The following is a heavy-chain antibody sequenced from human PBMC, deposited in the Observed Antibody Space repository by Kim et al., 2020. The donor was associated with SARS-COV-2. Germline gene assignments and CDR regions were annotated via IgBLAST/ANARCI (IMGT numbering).Heavy chain of an antibody. CDR2: IYSGGST. Sequence: GGSLRLSCAASGFTVSNNYMSWVRQAPGKGLEWVSVIYSGGSTYYADSVKGRFTISRHNSKNTLYLQMNSLRAEDTAVYYCARVHRSNYYDSSPGDWYFDLWGRGTLVTVSS. CDR1: GFTVSNNY. V-gene: IGHV3-53*04. D-gene: IGHD3-22*01. J-gene: IGHJ2*01. CDR3: ARVHRSNYYDSSPGDWYFDL.